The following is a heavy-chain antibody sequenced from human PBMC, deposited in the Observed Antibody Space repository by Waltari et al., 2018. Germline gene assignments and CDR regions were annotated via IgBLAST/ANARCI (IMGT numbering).Heavy chain of an antibody. J-gene: IGHJ4*02. D-gene: IGHD6-13*01. CDR3: ARKGYTSSWYNY. CDR1: GGSFSAYY. Sequence: QVQLQQWGAGLLKTSETLSLTCAVYGGSFSAYYWSWIRQPPGKGLGWIGEINYTGSTTYTPSLKSRVTISVDTSKNQFSLKLSAVTAADTAVYFCARKGYTSSWYNYWGQGTLVTVSS. V-gene: IGHV4-34*01. CDR2: INYTGST.